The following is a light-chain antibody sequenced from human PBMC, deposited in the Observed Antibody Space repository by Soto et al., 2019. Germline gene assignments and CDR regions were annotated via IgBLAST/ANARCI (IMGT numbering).Light chain of an antibody. CDR2: DVT. CDR1: HNDVGHENF. V-gene: IGLV2-14*03. CDR3: CLYRSDNPRFYV. Sequence: QSVLAQPASVSGSPGQSITISCTGTHNDVGHENFVSWYQQHPDKVPKLIIYDVTRRASGISSRFSASKSGNTAYLAISGLQADDEADYYCCLYRSDNPRFYVFGTGTKVTVL. J-gene: IGLJ1*01.